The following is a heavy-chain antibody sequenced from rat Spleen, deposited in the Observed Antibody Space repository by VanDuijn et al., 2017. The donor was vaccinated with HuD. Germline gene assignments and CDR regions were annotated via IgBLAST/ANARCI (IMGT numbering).Heavy chain of an antibody. Sequence: EVQMVESGGGLVQPGRSLKLSCAASGFTFSDYGMAWVRQAPTKGLEWIASISTGGGNTYYRDSVKGRFTISRDNAKSTLSLQMASLRSEDTATYYCARRHYGYTDYFDYWGQGVMVTVSS. CDR3: ARRHYGYTDYFDY. D-gene: IGHD1-11*01. CDR1: GFTFSDYG. CDR2: ISTGGGNT. J-gene: IGHJ2*01. V-gene: IGHV5S13*01.